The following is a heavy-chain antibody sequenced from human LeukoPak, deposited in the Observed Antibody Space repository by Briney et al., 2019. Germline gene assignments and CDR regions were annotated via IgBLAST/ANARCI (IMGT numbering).Heavy chain of an antibody. CDR2: ISISSSYI. V-gene: IGHV3-21*01. D-gene: IGHD3-22*01. CDR3: ASPADYDSSTFDI. Sequence: GGSLRLSCAASGFTFSSYSMNWVRQAPGKGLEWVSSISISSSYIYYADSVKGRFTISRDNAKNSLYLQLNSLRAEDTAVYYCASPADYDSSTFDIWGQGTMVTVSS. J-gene: IGHJ3*02. CDR1: GFTFSSYS.